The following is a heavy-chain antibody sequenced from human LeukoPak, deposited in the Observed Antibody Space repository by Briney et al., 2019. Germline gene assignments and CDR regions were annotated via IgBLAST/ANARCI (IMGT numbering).Heavy chain of an antibody. J-gene: IGHJ4*02. CDR1: GYIFTDYA. D-gene: IGHD5/OR15-5a*01. V-gene: IGHV1-3*01. CDR3: ARGRWSTTTASYYFDS. Sequence: ASVKVSCKASGYIFTDYAINWVRQAPGERLEWMGWINAGNGNTKYSQKFQGRVTITRDRSASTAYMELNSLRPEDTAVYYCARGRWSTTTASYYFDSWGQGSLVTVS. CDR2: INAGNGNT.